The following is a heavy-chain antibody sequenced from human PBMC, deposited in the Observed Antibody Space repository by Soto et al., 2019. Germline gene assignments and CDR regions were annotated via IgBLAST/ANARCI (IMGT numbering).Heavy chain of an antibody. Sequence: EVQLLESGGGLVQPGGSLRLSCAAFGFPFSNYAMSWVRQTPGKGLEWVSTISGGGGNTYYPDSVKGRFTISRDNSKDTVYLQMNSLRAEDTAIYYCAKERLGRGADYWGQGALVTVTS. CDR1: GFPFSNYA. CDR3: AKERLGRGADY. V-gene: IGHV3-23*01. CDR2: ISGGGGNT. J-gene: IGHJ4*02.